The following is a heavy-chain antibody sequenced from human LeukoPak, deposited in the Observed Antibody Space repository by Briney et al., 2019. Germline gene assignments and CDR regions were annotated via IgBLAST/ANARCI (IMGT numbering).Heavy chain of an antibody. V-gene: IGHV3-33*01. CDR2: IWYDGTKT. D-gene: IGHD3-16*01. CDR3: AREITLRLGYWFDP. J-gene: IGHJ5*02. Sequence: PGESLRLSCAASGFSFSNHGMHWVRQAPGKGLEWVAVIWYDGTKTYYADSVKGRFTISRDNSKNTVYLQVSSLRAEDTAVYYCAREITLRLGYWFDPWGQGTLVTVSS. CDR1: GFSFSNHG.